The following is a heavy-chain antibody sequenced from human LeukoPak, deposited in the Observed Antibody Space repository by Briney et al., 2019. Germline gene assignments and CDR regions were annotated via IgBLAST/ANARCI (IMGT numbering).Heavy chain of an antibody. D-gene: IGHD6-19*01. CDR3: AKFSGPDAFDI. CDR1: GFTFSSYG. J-gene: IGHJ3*02. Sequence: GGSLRLSCAASGFTFSSYGMPWVRQAPGKGLEWVSGISWNSGSIGYADSVKGRFTISRDNAKNSLYLQMNSLRAEDTALYYCAKFSGPDAFDIWGQGTMVTVSS. V-gene: IGHV3-9*01. CDR2: ISWNSGSI.